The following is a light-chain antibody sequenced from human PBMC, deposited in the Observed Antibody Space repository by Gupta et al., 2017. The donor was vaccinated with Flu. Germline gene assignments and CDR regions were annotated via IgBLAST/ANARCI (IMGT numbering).Light chain of an antibody. J-gene: IGKJ3*01. CDR2: WAS. Sequence: DIWMTQSPDSLAVSLGERATINCKSSQSVLYSSNNKNYLAWYQQKPGQPPKLLIYWASTRESGVPDRYSGSESGTXFTLTIXSLQAEDVAVYYCQQDDSTPRTFGXGTKVDIK. CDR3: QQDDSTPRT. CDR1: QSVLYSSNNKNY. V-gene: IGKV4-1*01.